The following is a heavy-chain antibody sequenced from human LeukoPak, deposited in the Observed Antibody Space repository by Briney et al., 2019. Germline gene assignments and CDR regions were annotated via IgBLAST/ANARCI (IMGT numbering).Heavy chain of an antibody. CDR2: INPNSGGT. V-gene: IGHV1-2*02. J-gene: IGHJ6*03. CDR1: GYTSTGYY. D-gene: IGHD6-13*01. Sequence: ASVKVSCKASGYTSTGYYMHWVRQAPGQGLEWMGWINPNSGGTNYAQKFQGRVTMTRDTSISTAYMELSRLRSDDTAVYYCAREGRTSKYSSSWSTYYYYYMDVWGKGTTVTVSS. CDR3: AREGRTSKYSSSWSTYYYYYMDV.